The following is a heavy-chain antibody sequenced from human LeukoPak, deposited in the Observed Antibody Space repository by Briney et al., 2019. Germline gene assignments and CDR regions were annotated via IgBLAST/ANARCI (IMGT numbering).Heavy chain of an antibody. J-gene: IGHJ2*01. Sequence: SETLALTCTVSGGSISRYYWSWIRQPPGKGREWIGSIYYSGSTNYNPSLKSRVTISVDTSKNQFSLKLSSVTAADTAVYYCARSPGYSGSPFDRWGRGTLVTVSS. D-gene: IGHD5-12*01. CDR2: IYYSGST. CDR1: GGSISRYY. V-gene: IGHV4-59*08. CDR3: ARSPGYSGSPFDR.